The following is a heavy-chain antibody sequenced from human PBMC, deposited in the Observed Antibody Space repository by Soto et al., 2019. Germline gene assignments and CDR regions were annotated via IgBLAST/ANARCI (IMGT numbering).Heavy chain of an antibody. V-gene: IGHV1-69*13. CDR2: IIPIFGTA. CDR3: ARGTPRVGATLFLYYYYGMDV. Sequence: SVRVSCKTSGGTFSSYAISWVRQAPGQGLEWMGCIIPIFGTANYAQKFQGRVTINADESRSTAYMELSSLRSEDTAVYYCARGTPRVGATLFLYYYYGMDVWGK. CDR1: GGTFSSYA. D-gene: IGHD1-26*01. J-gene: IGHJ6*04.